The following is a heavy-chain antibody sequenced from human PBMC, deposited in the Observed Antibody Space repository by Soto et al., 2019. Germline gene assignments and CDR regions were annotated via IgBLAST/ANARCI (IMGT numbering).Heavy chain of an antibody. CDR3: AKERWQQLADVFDI. D-gene: IGHD6-13*01. Sequence: EVQLLESGGGLVQPGGSLRLSCAASGFTFSSYAMSWVRQSPGKGLEWVSAISGSGGHTYHADSVKGRFTISRDNSKNTLYVLMNSLRDEDTAVYYCAKERWQQLADVFDIWGQGTMVIVSS. CDR1: GFTFSSYA. J-gene: IGHJ3*02. V-gene: IGHV3-23*01. CDR2: ISGSGGHT.